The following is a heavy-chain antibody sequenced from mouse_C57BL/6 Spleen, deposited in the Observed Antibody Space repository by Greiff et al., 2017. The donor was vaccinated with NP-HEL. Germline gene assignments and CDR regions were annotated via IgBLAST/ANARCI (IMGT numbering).Heavy chain of an antibody. V-gene: IGHV1-59*01. CDR1: GYTFTSYW. CDR2: IDPSDSYT. Sequence: QVQLQQPGAELVRPGTSVKLSCKASGYTFTSYWMHWVKQRPGQGLEWIGVIDPSDSYTNYNQKFKGKATLTVDTSSSTAYMQLSSLTSEDSAVYYCARGGQLSYFDYWGQGTTLTVSS. CDR3: ARGGQLSYFDY. J-gene: IGHJ2*01. D-gene: IGHD3-2*02.